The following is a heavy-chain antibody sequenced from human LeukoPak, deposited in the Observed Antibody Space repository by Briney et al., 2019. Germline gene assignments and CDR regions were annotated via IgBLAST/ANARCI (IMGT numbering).Heavy chain of an antibody. CDR3: ATRHHSRTYMVPLDS. CDR1: GVSISSDNW. D-gene: IGHD3-10*01. CDR2: THRSGDT. V-gene: IGHV4/OR15-8*02. J-gene: IGHJ4*02. Sequence: KPSETLSLTCAVYGVSISSDNWWTWVRQPPGKGLEWIGETHRSGDTKYNPSLNGRVTISMDNSKNQLSLNLISVTAAGTAIYFCATRHHSRTYMVPLDSWGQGTLVTVSS.